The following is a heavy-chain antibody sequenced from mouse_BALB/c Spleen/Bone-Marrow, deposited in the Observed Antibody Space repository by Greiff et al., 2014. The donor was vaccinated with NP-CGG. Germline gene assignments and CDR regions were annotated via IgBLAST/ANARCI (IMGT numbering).Heavy chain of an antibody. CDR3: ARGRGWYLDY. J-gene: IGHJ2*01. Sequence: QVQLQQSGAELVRPGSSVKISCKASGYAISSYWMNWVKQRPGQGLEWIGQIYPGDGDTNYNGKFKGKATLTADKSSSTAYMQISSLTSEDSAVYFSARGRGWYLDYWGQGTTLTVSS. CDR2: IYPGDGDT. V-gene: IGHV1-80*01. D-gene: IGHD2-3*01. CDR1: GYAISSYW.